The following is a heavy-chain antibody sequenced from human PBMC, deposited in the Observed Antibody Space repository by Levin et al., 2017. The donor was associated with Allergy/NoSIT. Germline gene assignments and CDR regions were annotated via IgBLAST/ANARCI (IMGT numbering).Heavy chain of an antibody. CDR1: GFTFDDYA. CDR2: ISWNSGSI. V-gene: IGHV3-9*01. CDR3: AKELISSGWGWFDP. D-gene: IGHD6-19*01. Sequence: SLKISCAASGFTFDDYAMHWVRQAPGKGLEWVSGISWNSGSIGYADSVKGRFTISRDNAKNSLYLQMNSLRAEDTALYYCAKELISSGWGWFDPWGQGTLVTVSS. J-gene: IGHJ5*02.